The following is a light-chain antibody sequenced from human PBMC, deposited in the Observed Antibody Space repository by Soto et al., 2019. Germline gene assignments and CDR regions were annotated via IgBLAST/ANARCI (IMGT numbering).Light chain of an antibody. CDR3: MQATHTVIT. J-gene: IGKJ5*01. CDR1: QSLVHSDGNTY. Sequence: DILMTQTPLSSPVTRGQPASISCTSSQSLVHSDGNTYLNWLQQRPGQPPRLLIYEISKRFSGVPDRFGGSGAGTDFTLKISRVEAEDVGVYYCMQATHTVITFGQGTRLEIK. CDR2: EIS. V-gene: IGKV2-24*01.